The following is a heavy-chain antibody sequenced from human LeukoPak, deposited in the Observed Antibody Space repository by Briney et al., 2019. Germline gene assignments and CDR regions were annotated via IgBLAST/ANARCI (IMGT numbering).Heavy chain of an antibody. CDR1: GFTVSSNY. J-gene: IGHJ6*02. V-gene: IGHV3-53*01. CDR3: ARGPDSSGWYEDGMDV. D-gene: IGHD6-19*01. CDR2: IYSGGST. Sequence: GGSLRLSCAASGFTVSSNYMSWVRQAPGKGLEWVSVIYSGGSTYYADSVKGRFTISRDNSKNTLYLQMNSLRAEDTAAYYCARGPDSSGWYEDGMDVWGQGATVTVSS.